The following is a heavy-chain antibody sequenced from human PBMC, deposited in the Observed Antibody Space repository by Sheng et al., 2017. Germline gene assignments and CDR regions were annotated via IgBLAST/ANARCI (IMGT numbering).Heavy chain of an antibody. CDR1: GFTFSSYS. V-gene: IGHV3-30*04. Sequence: QVQLVESGGGVVQPGRSLRLSCAASGFTFSSYSMHWVRQAPGKGLGWVAVISYDGNNKYYADSVKGRFTISRDNSKNTLSLQMNSLRAEDTAVYYCARGKQLSGLGYFDYWGQGTLVTVSS. CDR2: ISYDGNNK. D-gene: IGHD5-18*01. CDR3: ARGKQLSGLGYFDY. J-gene: IGHJ4*02.